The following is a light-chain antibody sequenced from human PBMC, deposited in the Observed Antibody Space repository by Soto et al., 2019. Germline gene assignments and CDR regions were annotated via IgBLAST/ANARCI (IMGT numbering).Light chain of an antibody. CDR3: QKYNSAPCT. J-gene: IGKJ1*01. CDR2: AAS. CDR1: QGISNY. Sequence: DIQMTQSPSSLSASVGDRVTITCRASQGISNYLAWYQQKPGKVPKLLIYAASTLQSGVPSRFSDSRSGTDFPLTISSLQPEDVATYYCQKYNSAPCTFGQLTKLEIK. V-gene: IGKV1-27*01.